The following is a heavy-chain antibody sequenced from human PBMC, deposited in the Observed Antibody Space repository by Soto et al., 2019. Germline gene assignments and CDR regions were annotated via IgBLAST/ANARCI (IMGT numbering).Heavy chain of an antibody. CDR1: GGSISSGGSY. D-gene: IGHD2-15*01. J-gene: IGHJ5*02. CDR2: ISYSGST. CDR3: ARALGYCSGGSCYPLDWFDP. Sequence: SETLSLTCTVSGGSISSGGSYWSWIRLHPGKGLEWIGYISYSGSTYYNPSLKSRVTISVDTSKNRFSLRLSSVTAADTAVYYCARALGYCSGGSCYPLDWFDPWGQGTLVTVS. V-gene: IGHV4-31*03.